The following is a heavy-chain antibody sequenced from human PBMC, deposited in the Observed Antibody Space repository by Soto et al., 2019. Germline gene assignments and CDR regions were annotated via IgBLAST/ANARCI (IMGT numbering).Heavy chain of an antibody. CDR3: ARAFMTTVTALDF. CDR1: GFSLSTSGMS. Sequence: SGPTLVNPTQTLTLTCTFSGFSLSTSGMSVSWIRQPPGKALEWLALLDWDDAKYYSPSLKTRLTISKGTSKNQVVLKMTNMDPVDTATYYCARAFMTTVTALDFWGQGTLVTVS. D-gene: IGHD4-17*01. CDR2: LDWDDAK. J-gene: IGHJ4*02. V-gene: IGHV2-70*01.